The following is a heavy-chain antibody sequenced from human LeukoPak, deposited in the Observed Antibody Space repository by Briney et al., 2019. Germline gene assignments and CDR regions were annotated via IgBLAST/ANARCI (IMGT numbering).Heavy chain of an antibody. D-gene: IGHD6-6*01. CDR2: IIPILGIA. J-gene: IGHJ4*02. V-gene: IGHV1-69*04. Sequence: SVKVSCKASGGTFSSYAISWVRQAPGQGLEWMGRIIPILGIANYAQKFQGRVTITADKSMSTAYMELSSLRSEDTAVYYCARVPLAARGYYFDYWGQGTLVTVSS. CDR1: GGTFSSYA. CDR3: ARVPLAARGYYFDY.